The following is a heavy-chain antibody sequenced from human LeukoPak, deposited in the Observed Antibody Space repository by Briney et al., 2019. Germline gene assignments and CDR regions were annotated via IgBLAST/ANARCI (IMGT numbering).Heavy chain of an antibody. J-gene: IGHJ4*02. CDR3: ARVHSSSMGVDY. CDR2: ISGSGANI. Sequence: GGSLRLSCAASGFTFSSYAMSWVRQAPGKGLEWVSTISGSGANIFYADSVKGRFTISRDNSKNTLYLQMNSLRAEDTAVYYCARVHSSSMGVDYWGQGTLVTVSS. CDR1: GFTFSSYA. D-gene: IGHD6-6*01. V-gene: IGHV3-23*01.